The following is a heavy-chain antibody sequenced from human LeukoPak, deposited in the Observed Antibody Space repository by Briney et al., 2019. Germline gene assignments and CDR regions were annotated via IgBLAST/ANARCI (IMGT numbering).Heavy chain of an antibody. Sequence: ASVKVSCKASGYTFTSYGISWVRQAPGQGLEWMGWISAYNGNTNYAQKLQGRVTMTTDTSTSTAYMELRSLRSDDTAVYYCARDGAFGSGSYYFDYWGQGTLVTVSS. CDR2: ISAYNGNT. V-gene: IGHV1-18*01. D-gene: IGHD1-26*01. CDR1: GYTFTSYG. CDR3: ARDGAFGSGSYYFDY. J-gene: IGHJ4*02.